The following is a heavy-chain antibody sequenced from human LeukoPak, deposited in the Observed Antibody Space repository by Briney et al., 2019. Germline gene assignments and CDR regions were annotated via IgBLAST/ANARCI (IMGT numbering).Heavy chain of an antibody. CDR2: IYYSGST. CDR1: GGSISSYY. CDR3: ARLRGIVATIPYFDY. J-gene: IGHJ4*02. Sequence: SETLSLTCTVSGGSISSYYWSWIRQPPGKGLEWIGYIYYSGSTNYNPSLKSRVIISVDTSKNQFSLKLSSVTAADTAVYYCARLRGIVATIPYFDYWGQGTLVTVSS. V-gene: IGHV4-59*08. D-gene: IGHD5-12*01.